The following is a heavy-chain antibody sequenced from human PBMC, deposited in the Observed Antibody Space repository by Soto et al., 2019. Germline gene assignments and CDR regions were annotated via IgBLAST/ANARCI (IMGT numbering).Heavy chain of an antibody. CDR1: GFTFSTYA. CDR3: AKAYSSSANYYYYYMDV. J-gene: IGHJ6*03. D-gene: IGHD6-6*01. CDR2: ISGSGGST. V-gene: IGHV3-23*01. Sequence: GGSLRLSCAASGFTFSTYAMSWVRQAPGKGLEWVSGISGSGGSTYYADSVKGRFTISRDNSKNTLYLQMNSLRAEDTAVYYCAKAYSSSANYYYYYMDVWGKGTTVTVSS.